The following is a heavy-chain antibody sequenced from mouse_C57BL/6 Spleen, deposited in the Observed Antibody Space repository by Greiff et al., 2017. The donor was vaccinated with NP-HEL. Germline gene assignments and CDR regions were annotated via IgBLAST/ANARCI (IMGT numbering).Heavy chain of an antibody. J-gene: IGHJ1*03. CDR1: GYTFTNYW. V-gene: IGHV1-63*01. CDR2: IYPGGGYT. Sequence: QVQLKESGAELVRPGTSVKMSCKASGYTFTNYWIGWAKQRPGHGLEWIGDIYPGGGYTNYNEKFKGKATLTADKSSSTAYMQFSSLTSEDSAIYYCAKGSWYFDVWGTGTTVTVSS. CDR3: AKGSWYFDV.